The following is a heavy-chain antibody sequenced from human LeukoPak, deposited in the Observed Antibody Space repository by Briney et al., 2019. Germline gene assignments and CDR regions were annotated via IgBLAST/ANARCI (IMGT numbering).Heavy chain of an antibody. J-gene: IGHJ4*02. Sequence: SVKVSCKASGGTSSSYAISWVRQAPGQGLEWMGGIIPIFGTANYAQKFQGRVTITADESTSTAYMELSSLRSEDTAVYYCARERVMIVGGGSFDYWGQGTLVTVSS. V-gene: IGHV1-69*13. CDR1: GGTSSSYA. CDR2: IIPIFGTA. CDR3: ARERVMIVGGGSFDY. D-gene: IGHD3-22*01.